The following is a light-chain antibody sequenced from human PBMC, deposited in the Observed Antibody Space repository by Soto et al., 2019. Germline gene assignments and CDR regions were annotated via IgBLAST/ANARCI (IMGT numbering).Light chain of an antibody. Sequence: DIQMTQSSSTLSASVGDRVTITCRASESINSWLAWYQQKPGKAAKLLIYKASNLESGVPSRFSGSGSGTEFTLTITSLQPDDFATYYCQQYQSYSHFGQGTKVDIK. CDR2: KAS. CDR3: QQYQSYSH. V-gene: IGKV1-5*03. J-gene: IGKJ1*01. CDR1: ESINSW.